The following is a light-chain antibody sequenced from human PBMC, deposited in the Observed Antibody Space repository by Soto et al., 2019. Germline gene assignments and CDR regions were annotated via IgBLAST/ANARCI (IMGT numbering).Light chain of an antibody. J-gene: IGLJ1*01. CDR3: ATLDVSLSGYV. CDR1: DSNIGTNG. V-gene: IGLV1-44*01. Sequence: QAVVTQPPSASATPGQRVTISCSGSDSNIGTNGVSWYQHLSGTDPQLLVDSYNQRPSGVPDRFSGSKSGTSASLAISGLQSEDEADYFCATLDVSLSGYVFGTGTKVTVL. CDR2: SYN.